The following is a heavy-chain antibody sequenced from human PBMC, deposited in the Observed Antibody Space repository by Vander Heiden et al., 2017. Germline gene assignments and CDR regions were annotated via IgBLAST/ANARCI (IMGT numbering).Heavy chain of an antibody. D-gene: IGHD2-15*01. J-gene: IGHJ6*02. Sequence: QAQLGASGGGVVQPGRSLRRPGAPSGFPCRDHATPRDRQAPGTGRGWVAVISYDGSNKYYADSVKGRFTISRDNSKNTRYLQMNSLRAEDTAVYYCARGAGYCSGGSCYSGTYYYYYGMDVWGQGTTVTVSS. V-gene: IGHV3-30-3*01. CDR1: GFPCRDHA. CDR3: ARGAGYCSGGSCYSGTYYYYYGMDV. CDR2: ISYDGSNK.